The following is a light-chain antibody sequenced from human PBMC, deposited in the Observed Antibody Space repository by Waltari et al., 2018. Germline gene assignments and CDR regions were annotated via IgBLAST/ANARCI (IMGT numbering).Light chain of an antibody. CDR3: QQYDDLPPFT. J-gene: IGKJ3*01. V-gene: IGKV1-33*01. Sequence: DIQMTQSPSSLSASLGDRVTITCQASQDISVFLNWYQQKPGEAPNLLIYYASILQAGVPSRFSGGGSGTDFTLTISSLQPEDVATYYCQQYDDLPPFTFGPGTKVDLK. CDR1: QDISVF. CDR2: YAS.